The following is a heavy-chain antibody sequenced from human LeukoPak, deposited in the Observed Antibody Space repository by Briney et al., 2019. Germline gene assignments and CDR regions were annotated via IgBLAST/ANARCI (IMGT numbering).Heavy chain of an antibody. CDR3: ARVSPPYYDSSGYYPY. J-gene: IGHJ4*02. D-gene: IGHD3-22*01. Sequence: ASVTVSFTASGYTFTIYGISWVRQAPGQGLEWMGWISAYNGNTNYAQKLQGRVTMTTDTSTSTAYMELRSLRSDDTAVYYCARVSPPYYDSSGYYPYWGQGTLVTVSS. V-gene: IGHV1-18*01. CDR1: GYTFTIYG. CDR2: ISAYNGNT.